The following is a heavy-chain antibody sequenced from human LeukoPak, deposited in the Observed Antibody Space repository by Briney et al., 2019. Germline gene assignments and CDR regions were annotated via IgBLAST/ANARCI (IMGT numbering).Heavy chain of an antibody. CDR2: IYYSGSN. CDR1: GDSLSSGDYY. J-gene: IGHJ4*02. Sequence: PSETLSLTRTVSGDSLSSGDYYGSWVRQPPGKGLEWIGYIYYSGSNFYNPSLKNRVTVSVDTYKNQFSLKLSSVTAADTAVYYCARGSSGYFDYWGQGTLVTVSS. V-gene: IGHV4-30-4*08. CDR3: ARGSSGYFDY. D-gene: IGHD3-22*01.